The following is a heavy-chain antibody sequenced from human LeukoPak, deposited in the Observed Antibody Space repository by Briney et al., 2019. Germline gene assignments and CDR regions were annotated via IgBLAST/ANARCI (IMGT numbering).Heavy chain of an antibody. Sequence: GGSLRLSCAASGFTFSSYWMSWVRQAPGKGLEWVANIKEDGSGKYYVDSVKGRFTISRDNAKNSLYLQVNSLRAEDTAVYYCARLRGYGDYSFDYWGQGTLVTVSS. V-gene: IGHV3-7*01. CDR2: IKEDGSGK. D-gene: IGHD4-17*01. J-gene: IGHJ4*02. CDR3: ARLRGYGDYSFDY. CDR1: GFTFSSYW.